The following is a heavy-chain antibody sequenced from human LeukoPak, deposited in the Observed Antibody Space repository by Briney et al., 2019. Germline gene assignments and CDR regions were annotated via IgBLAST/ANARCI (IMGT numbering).Heavy chain of an antibody. CDR3: ARHALGYCSSSSCYPQGGWFDP. CDR1: GYSFTGYW. D-gene: IGHD2-2*01. V-gene: IGHV5-51*01. CDR2: IYPGDSET. J-gene: IGHJ5*02. Sequence: GESLKISCKGSGYSFTGYWIGWVRQMPGKGLEWMGIIYPGDSETRYSPSLQGQVTISADKSISTAYLQWSSLKASDTAMYYCARHALGYCSSSSCYPQGGWFDPWGQGTLVTVSS.